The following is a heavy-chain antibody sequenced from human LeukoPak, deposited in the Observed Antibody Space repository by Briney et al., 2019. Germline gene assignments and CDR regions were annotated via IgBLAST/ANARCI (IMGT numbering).Heavy chain of an antibody. D-gene: IGHD4-17*01. CDR2: TSYDGSNK. Sequence: GGSLRLSCAASGFTFSSYAMHWVRQAPGKGLEWVAVTSYDGSNKYYADSVKGRFTISRDNSKNTLYLQMNSLRAEDTAVYYCAREGGDYVAMGAFDIWGQGTMVTVSS. CDR3: AREGGDYVAMGAFDI. V-gene: IGHV3-30*04. CDR1: GFTFSSYA. J-gene: IGHJ3*02.